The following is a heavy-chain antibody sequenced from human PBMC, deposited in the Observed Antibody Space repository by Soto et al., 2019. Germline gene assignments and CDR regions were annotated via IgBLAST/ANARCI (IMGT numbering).Heavy chain of an antibody. CDR3: ARSPRSSPYFDY. Sequence: PGASLKISCKGSGYSFTSYWISWVRQMPGKGLEWMGRIDPSDSYTTYSPSFQGHVTISADKSVSTAYLQWNSLEASDTAFYFCARSPRSSPYFDYWGQGALVTVSS. CDR2: IDPSDSYT. V-gene: IGHV5-10-1*01. J-gene: IGHJ4*02. CDR1: GYSFTSYW. D-gene: IGHD6-13*01.